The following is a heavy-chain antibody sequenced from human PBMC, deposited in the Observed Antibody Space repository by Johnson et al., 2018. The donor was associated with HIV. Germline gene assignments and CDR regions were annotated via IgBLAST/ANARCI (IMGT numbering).Heavy chain of an antibody. CDR2: ISCGGSTI. CDR3: AKIIAAAGPNAFDI. CDR1: GFTFSSYC. J-gene: IGHJ3*02. Sequence: QVQLVESGGGVVQPGRSLRLSCAASGFTFSSYCMHWVRQAPGKGLEWVADISCGGSTIYYADSVKGRFTISRDNSKNALYLQMNSLRAEDTAVDNCAKIIAAAGPNAFDIWGQGTMVTVSS. V-gene: IGHV3-30*18. D-gene: IGHD6-13*01.